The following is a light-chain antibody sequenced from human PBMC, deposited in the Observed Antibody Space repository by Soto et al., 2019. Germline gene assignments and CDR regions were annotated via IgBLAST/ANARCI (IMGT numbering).Light chain of an antibody. CDR3: QHSYSSPT. Sequence: DIQVTQSPSSLSSSVGDRVTITCRASQNIFTYLNWYQQRPGKAPNLLIYTTSNLQSGVHSRFSGSGSGTDFTLTISSLQPEDFATYYCQHSYSSPTFGRGTKVEIK. J-gene: IGKJ2*01. CDR1: QNIFTY. V-gene: IGKV1-39*01. CDR2: TTS.